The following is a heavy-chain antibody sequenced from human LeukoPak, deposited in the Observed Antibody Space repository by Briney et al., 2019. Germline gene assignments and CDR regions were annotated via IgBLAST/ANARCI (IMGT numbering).Heavy chain of an antibody. CDR2: ISYDGSNK. V-gene: IGHV3-30*03. CDR1: GFTFSSYG. D-gene: IGHD3-10*01. J-gene: IGHJ4*02. CDR3: ARDGSGTLDY. Sequence: GGSLRLSCAASGFTFSSYGMHWVRQAPGKGLEWVAVISYDGSNKYYADSVKGRFTISRDNSKNTLYLQMNSLRAEDTAVYYCARDGSGTLDYWGQGTLVTVSS.